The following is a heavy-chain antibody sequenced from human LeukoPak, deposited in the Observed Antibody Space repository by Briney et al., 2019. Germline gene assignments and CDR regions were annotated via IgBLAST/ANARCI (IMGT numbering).Heavy chain of an antibody. D-gene: IGHD2-2*01. V-gene: IGHV1-2*02. Sequence: ASVKVSYKASGYTFTGYYMHWVRQAPEQGLEWMGWINPNSGGTNYAQKFQGRVTMTRDTSISTAYMELSSLRSDDTAVYYCARAHEYHDLLIDYWGQGTLITVSS. CDR2: INPNSGGT. CDR1: GYTFTGYY. CDR3: ARAHEYHDLLIDY. J-gene: IGHJ4*02.